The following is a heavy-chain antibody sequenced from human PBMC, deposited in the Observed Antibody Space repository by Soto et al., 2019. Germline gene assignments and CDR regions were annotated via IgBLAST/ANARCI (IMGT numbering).Heavy chain of an antibody. CDR2: LYYRGRT. V-gene: IGHV4-59*01. CDR1: GGALSSYY. Sequence: SVTLSLTCTASGGALSSYYWSWIRPPPGKELGWIGYLYYRGRTNSIPCVVGRASILVETSKIRLFRRRSSVAAAETAEYYCARGGGYDSRYYYYYDMGVWGQGTTVTV. D-gene: IGHD5-12*01. J-gene: IGHJ6*02. CDR3: ARGGGYDSRYYYYYDMGV.